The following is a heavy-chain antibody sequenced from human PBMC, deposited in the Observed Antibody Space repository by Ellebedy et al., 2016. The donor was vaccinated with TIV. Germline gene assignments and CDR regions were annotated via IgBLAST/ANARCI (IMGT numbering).Heavy chain of an antibody. Sequence: GESLKISCAASGFTFSSYAMSWVRQAPGKGLEWVSGISGSGGSTYYADSVKGRFTISRDNSKNTLYLQMNSLRAEDTAVYYCAKSRNGRATAGDNWGQGTLVTVSS. V-gene: IGHV3-23*01. CDR1: GFTFSSYA. J-gene: IGHJ4*02. CDR3: AKSRNGRATAGDN. D-gene: IGHD1-26*01. CDR2: ISGSGGST.